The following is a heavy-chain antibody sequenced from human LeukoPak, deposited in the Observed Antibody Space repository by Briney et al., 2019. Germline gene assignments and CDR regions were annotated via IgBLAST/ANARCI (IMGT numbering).Heavy chain of an antibody. CDR2: INANNGNT. CDR3: ARGPIAAAGDY. V-gene: IGHV1-18*01. Sequence: ASVKVSCKASGYSFTSYGITWVRQAPGQGLEWMGWINANNGNTNYEQKLQGRVTMTTDTSTNTVYMEVRCLRSDDTAVYYCARGPIAAAGDYWGQGTLVTVSS. J-gene: IGHJ4*02. CDR1: GYSFTSYG. D-gene: IGHD6-13*01.